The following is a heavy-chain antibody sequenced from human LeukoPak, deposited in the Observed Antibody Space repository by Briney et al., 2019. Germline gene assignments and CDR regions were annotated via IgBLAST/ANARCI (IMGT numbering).Heavy chain of an antibody. CDR3: ARTTEGGYTYDYFYYYYMDV. Sequence: SETLSLTCTVSGYSISSGYYWGWIRQPPGKGLEWIGNIYHSGSTYYNPSLKSRVTISVDTSKNQFSLKLSSVTAADTAVYYCARTTEGGYTYDYFYYYYMDVWGKGTTVTIPS. V-gene: IGHV4-38-2*02. J-gene: IGHJ6*03. CDR2: IYHSGST. CDR1: GYSISSGYY. D-gene: IGHD5-18*01.